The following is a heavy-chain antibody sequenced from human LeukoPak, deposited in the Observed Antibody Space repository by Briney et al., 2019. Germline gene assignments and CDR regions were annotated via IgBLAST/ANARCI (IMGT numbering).Heavy chain of an antibody. CDR2: IIPIFGTA. J-gene: IGHJ4*02. V-gene: IGHV1-69*13. CDR1: GYTFTSYG. CDR3: ARDLEGIAVAGTNY. Sequence: SVKVSCKASGYTFTSYGISWVRQAPGQGLEWMGGIIPIFGTANYAQKFQGRVTITADESTSTAYMELSSLRSEDTAVYYCARDLEGIAVAGTNYWGQGTLVTVSS. D-gene: IGHD6-19*01.